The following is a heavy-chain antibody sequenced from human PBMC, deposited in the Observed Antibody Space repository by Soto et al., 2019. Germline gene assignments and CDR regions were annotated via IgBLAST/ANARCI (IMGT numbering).Heavy chain of an antibody. Sequence: ASVKFSCKASGYTFTSYCISWVRQAPGQGLEWMGWISAYNGNTNYAQKLQRRVTMTTDTSTNTAYMDLWSIRSDDTAVYYCARSLAAASNFDYWGQGTLVTVSS. CDR3: ARSLAAASNFDY. J-gene: IGHJ4*02. V-gene: IGHV1-18*01. D-gene: IGHD6-13*01. CDR1: GYTFTSYC. CDR2: ISAYNGNT.